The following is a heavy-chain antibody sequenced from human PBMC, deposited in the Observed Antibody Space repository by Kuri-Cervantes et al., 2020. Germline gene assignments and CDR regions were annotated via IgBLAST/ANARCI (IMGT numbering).Heavy chain of an antibody. V-gene: IGHV3-23*01. CDR2: FSGSGGST. D-gene: IGHD3-22*01. CDR3: AKGLSGYSVYFDY. Sequence: ETLSLTCTVSGGSISSGGYYWSWVRQAPGKGLEWVSGFSGSGGSTYYADSVKGQFTISRDNSKNTLYLQMNSLRAEDTAVYYCAKGLSGYSVYFDYWGQGTLVTVSS. J-gene: IGHJ4*02. CDR1: GGSISSGGYY.